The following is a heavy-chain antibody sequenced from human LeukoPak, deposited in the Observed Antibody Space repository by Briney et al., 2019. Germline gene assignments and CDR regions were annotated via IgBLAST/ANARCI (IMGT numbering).Heavy chain of an antibody. J-gene: IGHJ6*03. CDR2: ISGSGGST. Sequence: GGSLRLSCAASGVTFSSYAMSCVRQAPGKGLEWVSAISGSGGSTYYADSAKGRFTISRDNFKNTLYLQMNSLRAEDTAVYYCARGEQAVAGKVYYYYYMDVWGKGTTVTVSS. V-gene: IGHV3-23*01. D-gene: IGHD6-19*01. CDR1: GVTFSSYA. CDR3: ARGEQAVAGKVYYYYYMDV.